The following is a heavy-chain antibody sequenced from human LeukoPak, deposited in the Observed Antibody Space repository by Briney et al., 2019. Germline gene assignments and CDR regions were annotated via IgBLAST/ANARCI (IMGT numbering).Heavy chain of an antibody. Sequence: GGSLRLSCAASGFTFSSYAMSWVRQAPGKGLEWVSGISGSGGTTYYADSVKGRFTISRDNSKNTLYLQMDSLRAEDTAVYYCAKDSLTITATGTYYFDYWGQGTLATVSS. D-gene: IGHD6-13*01. CDR2: ISGSGGTT. V-gene: IGHV3-23*01. J-gene: IGHJ4*02. CDR1: GFTFSSYA. CDR3: AKDSLTITATGTYYFDY.